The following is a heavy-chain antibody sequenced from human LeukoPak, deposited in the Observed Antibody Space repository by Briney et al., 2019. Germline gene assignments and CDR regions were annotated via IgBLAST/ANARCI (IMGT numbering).Heavy chain of an antibody. CDR2: IYPGDFDT. J-gene: IGHJ4*02. Sequence: GESLKISCKGSGYSFTSYWIGWVRQMPGKGLEWMGIIYPGDFDTRYSPSFQGQVTISADKSISTAYLQWSSLKASDTAIYYCASAPHYYDSSWLQTWGQGTLVTVSS. CDR3: ASAPHYYDSSWLQT. V-gene: IGHV5-51*01. CDR1: GYSFTSYW. D-gene: IGHD3-22*01.